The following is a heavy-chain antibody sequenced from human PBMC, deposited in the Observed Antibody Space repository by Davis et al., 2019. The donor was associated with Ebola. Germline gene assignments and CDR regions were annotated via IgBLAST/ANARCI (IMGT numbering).Heavy chain of an antibody. CDR1: GNSLSRSYYY. CDR3: ARRPDPAYVNGMDV. D-gene: IGHD1-14*01. V-gene: IGHV4-39*07. Sequence: GSLRLSCTVFGNSLSRSYYYWGWIRQPPGKGLEWIGEINHSGSTNYNPSLKSRVTISVDTSKNQFSLNLNSVTAADTAVYYCARRPDPAYVNGMDVWGQGTRVTVSS. J-gene: IGHJ6*02. CDR2: INHSGST.